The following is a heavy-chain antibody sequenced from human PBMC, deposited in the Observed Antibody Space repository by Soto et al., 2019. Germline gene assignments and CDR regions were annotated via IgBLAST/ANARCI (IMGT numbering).Heavy chain of an antibody. J-gene: IGHJ4*02. CDR3: AREKRANGYFDY. Sequence: EVQLVESGGGLVQPGESLRLSCAASGFIFRNYLMSWVRQAPGRGLEWVANMKEDGSERYYVDSVNGRFTISRDNAKNSLYLEMTRPRADDTAIYYCAREKRANGYFDYWGQGTRVTVSS. CDR2: MKEDGSER. D-gene: IGHD6-25*01. V-gene: IGHV3-7*01. CDR1: GFIFRNYL.